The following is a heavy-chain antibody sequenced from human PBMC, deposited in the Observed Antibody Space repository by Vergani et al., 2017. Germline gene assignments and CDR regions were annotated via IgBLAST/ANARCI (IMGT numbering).Heavy chain of an antibody. Sequence: EVQLVESGGGLVQPGGSLKLSCAASGFTFSGSAMHWVRQASGKGLEWVGRVRSKANSYATAYAASGKGRFTISRDDSKNTAYLGMNSLKTEDTAVYDCATYMSYDWERWFDPWGQGTLVTVSS. CDR1: GFTFSGSA. J-gene: IGHJ5*02. D-gene: IGHD3-16*01. CDR3: ATYMSYDWERWFDP. V-gene: IGHV3-73*02. CDR2: VRSKANSYAT.